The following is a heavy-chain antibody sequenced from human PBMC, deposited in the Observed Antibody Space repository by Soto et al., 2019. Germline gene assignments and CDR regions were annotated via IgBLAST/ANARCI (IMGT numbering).Heavy chain of an antibody. D-gene: IGHD2-2*01. V-gene: IGHV3-30*04. CDR2: ISSDESHK. Sequence: PGGSLRLSCAASGFTFSTSAIHWVRQAPGKGLEWVALISSDESHKSYADSVKGRFTISRDNAVNTVYLQMNSLRVEDTAIYHCASARRSSACYLIDYWGLGTLVTVSS. CDR3: ASARRSSACYLIDY. CDR1: GFTFSTSA. J-gene: IGHJ4*02.